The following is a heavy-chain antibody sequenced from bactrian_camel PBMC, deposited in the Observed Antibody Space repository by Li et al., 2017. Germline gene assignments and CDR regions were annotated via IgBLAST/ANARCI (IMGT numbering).Heavy chain of an antibody. CDR3: AADVWPVGLDH. V-gene: IGHV3S20*01. D-gene: IGHD1*01. CDR1: GFTFSLYH. CDR2: VNTGGDST. Sequence: HVQLVESGGGSVQAGETLRLSCTAYGFTFSLYHVSWVRQAPGKGLEWVSSVNTGGDSTDYADSVKGRFTISIVTANNMLYLQLNSLKPEDTAVYYCAADVWPVGLDHWGQGTQVTVS. J-gene: IGHJ4*01.